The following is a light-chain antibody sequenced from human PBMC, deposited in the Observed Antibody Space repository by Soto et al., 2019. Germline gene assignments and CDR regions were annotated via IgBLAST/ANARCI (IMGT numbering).Light chain of an antibody. CDR1: QSVSTSD. V-gene: IGKV3-20*01. J-gene: IGKJ4*01. Sequence: EIVLTQSPGTLPLSPGERATLSCRASQSVSTSDFAWYQQKPGQAPRLLMYGASHRASGIPDRFSGSGSGTDFTLTISRLEPEDFAVYYCQQYDRSLTFGGGTKVDIK. CDR2: GAS. CDR3: QQYDRSLT.